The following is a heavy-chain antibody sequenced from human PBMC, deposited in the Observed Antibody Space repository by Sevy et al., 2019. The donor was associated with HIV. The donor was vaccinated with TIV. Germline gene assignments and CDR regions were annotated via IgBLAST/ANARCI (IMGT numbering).Heavy chain of an antibody. J-gene: IGHJ4*02. CDR3: AKDLAGPGRRYFDY. CDR2: IRYDGSDK. CDR1: GFTFSNFG. Sequence: GGYLRLSCTASGFTFSNFGMHWVRQVPGKGLEWVTFIRYDGSDKYYAASVKGRFTISRDDSKNTLYLQMDSLRAEDTAIYYCAKDLAGPGRRYFDYWGQGTLVTVS. D-gene: IGHD6-13*01. V-gene: IGHV3-30*02.